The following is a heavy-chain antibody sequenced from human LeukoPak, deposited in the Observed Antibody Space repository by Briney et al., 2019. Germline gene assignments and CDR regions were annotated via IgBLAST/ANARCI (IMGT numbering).Heavy chain of an antibody. Sequence: PETLSLTRTVSGGSISSYFWSWIRQPPGKGLEWIGNVYNTGRTNYNPSLESRVTISVDTSKNQFSLRLSSVTAADTAVYYCARAVGDSGYGRYFDYWGQGTLVAVSS. J-gene: IGHJ4*02. CDR2: VYNTGRT. D-gene: IGHD5-12*01. CDR3: ARAVGDSGYGRYFDY. CDR1: GGSISSYF. V-gene: IGHV4-59*01.